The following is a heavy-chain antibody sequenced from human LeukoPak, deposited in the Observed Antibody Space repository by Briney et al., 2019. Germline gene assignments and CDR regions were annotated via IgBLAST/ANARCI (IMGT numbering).Heavy chain of an antibody. D-gene: IGHD6-13*01. CDR1: GYTFTSYD. CDR3: ARDPYTSSSWYRGRANNWFDP. Sequence: ASVKVSCKASGYTFTSYDINWVRQAPGQGLEWMGWINTNTGNPTYAQGFTGRFVFSLDTSVSTAYLQISSLKADDTAVYYCARDPYTSSSWYRGRANNWFDPWGQGTLVTVSS. J-gene: IGHJ5*02. V-gene: IGHV7-4-1*02. CDR2: INTNTGNP.